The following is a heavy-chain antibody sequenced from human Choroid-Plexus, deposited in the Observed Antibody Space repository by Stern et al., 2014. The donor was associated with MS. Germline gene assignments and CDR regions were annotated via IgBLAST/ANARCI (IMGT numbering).Heavy chain of an antibody. CDR1: GFTLGSCA. J-gene: IGHJ5*02. V-gene: IGHV3-30*18. CDR3: AKDRQYLTYFFDH. CDR2: VSYDGSNK. D-gene: IGHD2/OR15-2a*01. Sequence: QMQLVQSGGGVVQPGRPLRLSCVASGFTLGSCAMHWVRQAPGKGLGGVAGVSYDGSNKYYADSVKGRFTISRDNSQNTLYMQMSSLRPEDTAVYYCAKDRQYLTYFFDHWGQGSLVTVSS.